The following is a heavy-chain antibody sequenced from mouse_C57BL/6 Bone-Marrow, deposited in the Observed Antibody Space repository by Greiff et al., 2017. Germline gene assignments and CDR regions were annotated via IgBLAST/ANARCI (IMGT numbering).Heavy chain of an antibody. CDR1: GFSLTSYA. D-gene: IGHD3-3*01. J-gene: IGHJ1*03. CDR2: IWTGGGT. CDR3: AREGQPPGYFDV. V-gene: IGHV2-9-1*01. Sequence: VMLVESGPGLVAPSQSLSITCTVSGFSLTSYAISWVRQPPGKGLEWLGVIWTGGGTNSNSALKSSLSISKDNSKSQGFLKMNSLQTDDTARYDCAREGQPPGYFDVWGTGTTVTVSS.